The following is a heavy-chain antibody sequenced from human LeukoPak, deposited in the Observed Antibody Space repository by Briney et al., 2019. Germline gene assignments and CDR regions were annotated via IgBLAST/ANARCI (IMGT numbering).Heavy chain of an antibody. D-gene: IGHD3/OR15-3a*01. Sequence: GRSLRLSCAASGFTFSDYGIHWVRQAPGKGLEWVSALSGTSDSTYYADSVKGRFSISRDNSKNTLYLQISSLRVEDTAVYYCAKVATWTHFDYWGQGILVTVSS. V-gene: IGHV3-23*01. CDR1: GFTFSDYG. CDR2: LSGTSDST. CDR3: AKVATWTHFDY. J-gene: IGHJ4*02.